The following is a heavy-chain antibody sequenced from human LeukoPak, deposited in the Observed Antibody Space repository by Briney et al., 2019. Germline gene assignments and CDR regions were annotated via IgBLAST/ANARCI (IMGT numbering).Heavy chain of an antibody. Sequence: PSQTLSLTCTVSGGSISSGSYYWSWIRQPAGKGLEWIGRIYTSGSTNYNPSLKSRATISVDTSKNQFSLKLSSVTAADTAVYYCAREYGSSIGYYYYGMDVWGQGTTVTVSS. CDR2: IYTSGST. CDR3: AREYGSSIGYYYYGMDV. V-gene: IGHV4-61*02. CDR1: GGSISSGSYY. D-gene: IGHD6-6*01. J-gene: IGHJ6*02.